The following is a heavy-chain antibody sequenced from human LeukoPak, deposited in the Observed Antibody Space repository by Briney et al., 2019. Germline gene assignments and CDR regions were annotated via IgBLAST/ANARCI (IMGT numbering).Heavy chain of an antibody. Sequence: SETLSLTCTVSGGSISSSSYYWGWIRQPPGKGLEWIGSIYYSGSTYYNPSLRSRVTISVDTSKNQFSLKLSSVTAADTAVYYCARLLIVGATKGVWFDPWGQGTLVTVSS. CDR2: IYYSGST. CDR1: GGSISSSSYY. J-gene: IGHJ5*02. V-gene: IGHV4-39*01. CDR3: ARLLIVGATKGVWFDP. D-gene: IGHD1-26*01.